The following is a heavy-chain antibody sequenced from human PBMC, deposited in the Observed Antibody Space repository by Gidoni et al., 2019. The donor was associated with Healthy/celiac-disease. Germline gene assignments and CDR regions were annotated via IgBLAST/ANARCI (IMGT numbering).Heavy chain of an antibody. CDR2: IWYDGSNK. J-gene: IGHJ4*02. D-gene: IGHD6-19*01. V-gene: IGHV3-33*01. CDR3: AREIAVAGTDFDY. Sequence: QVQLVESGGGVVQPGRSLRLSCAASGFTFSSYGMHWVRQAPGKGLEWVAVIWYDGSNKYYADSVKGRFTISRDNSKNTLYLQMNSLRAEDTAVYYCAREIAVAGTDFDYWGQGTLVTVSS. CDR1: GFTFSSYG.